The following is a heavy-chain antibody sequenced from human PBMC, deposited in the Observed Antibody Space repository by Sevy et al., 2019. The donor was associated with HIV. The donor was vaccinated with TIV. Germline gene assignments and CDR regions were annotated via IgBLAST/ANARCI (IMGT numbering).Heavy chain of an antibody. CDR3: AKDLGWPL. CDR2: ITSSGSTT. D-gene: IGHD2-15*01. J-gene: IGHJ4*02. CDR1: GFTFSSYA. V-gene: IGHV3-23*01. Sequence: GGSLRLSCSASGFTFSSYAMHWVRQAPGKGLEWVSGITSSGSTTYYVDSVKGRFTISRDNSKNTLYLQMNSLRAEDMAVYYCAKDLGWPLWGQGTLVTVSS.